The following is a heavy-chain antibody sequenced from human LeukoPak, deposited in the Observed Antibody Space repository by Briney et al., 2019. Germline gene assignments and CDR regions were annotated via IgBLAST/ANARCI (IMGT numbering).Heavy chain of an antibody. CDR3: ARAGTMIVDNYYYYYGMDV. J-gene: IGHJ6*02. Sequence: PSEALSPTRAVPGGSISRGGYSWSWIRPPAGKGLEWIGYIYHSGRTYYNPSLKRRVTICVDRSKNQYSLKLSSVPAADTAVYYCARAGTMIVDNYYYYYGMDVWGQGTTVTVSS. CDR2: IYHSGRT. V-gene: IGHV4-30-2*01. D-gene: IGHD3-22*01. CDR1: GGSISRGGYS.